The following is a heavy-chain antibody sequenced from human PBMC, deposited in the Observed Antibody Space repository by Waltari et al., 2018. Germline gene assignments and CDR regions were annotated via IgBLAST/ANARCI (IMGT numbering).Heavy chain of an antibody. Sequence: EVQLVESGGGLVQPGGSLRLSCAASGFTFSSYWMSWVRQARGKGLEWVANIKQDGSEKYYVDSVKGRFTISRDNAKNSLYLQMNSLRAEDTAVYYCARVFTIFGVVISPTGAFDIWGQGTMVTVSS. V-gene: IGHV3-7*01. CDR3: ARVFTIFGVVISPTGAFDI. D-gene: IGHD3-3*01. CDR1: GFTFSSYW. CDR2: IKQDGSEK. J-gene: IGHJ3*02.